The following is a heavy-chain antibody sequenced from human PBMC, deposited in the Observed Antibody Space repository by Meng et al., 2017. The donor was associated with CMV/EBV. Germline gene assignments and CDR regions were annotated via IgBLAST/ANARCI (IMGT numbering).Heavy chain of an antibody. CDR3: ARGVPLGIIYSFDY. Sequence: QGRRVLSGVKGKKPGASVKVSCKASGYTFTGYGISWVRQAPGQGLEWMGWISVYNGHTNFAQNLQGRVTMTTDTSTSTAYVELRSLRSDDTAIYYCARGVPLGIIYSFDYWGQGTLVTVSS. J-gene: IGHJ4*01. D-gene: IGHD2-21*01. V-gene: IGHV1-18*01. CDR1: GYTFTGYG. CDR2: ISVYNGHT.